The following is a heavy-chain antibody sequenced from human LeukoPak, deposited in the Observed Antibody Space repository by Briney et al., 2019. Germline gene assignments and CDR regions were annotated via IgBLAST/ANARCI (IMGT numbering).Heavy chain of an antibody. J-gene: IGHJ4*02. CDR3: AREDGYNHEYFDY. CDR1: GGSISSGSYY. D-gene: IGHD5-24*01. CDR2: IYTSGST. V-gene: IGHV4-61*02. Sequence: SQTLSLTCTVSGGSISSGSYYWSWIRQPAGKGLEWIGRIYTSGSTNYNPSLKSRVTISVDTSKNQFSLKLSSVTAADTAVYYCAREDGYNHEYFDYWGQGTLVTVSS.